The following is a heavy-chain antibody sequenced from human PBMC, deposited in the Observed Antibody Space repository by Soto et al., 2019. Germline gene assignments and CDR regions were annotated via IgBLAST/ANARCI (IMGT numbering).Heavy chain of an antibody. CDR2: IKQDGSEK. V-gene: IGHV3-7*01. D-gene: IGHD3-10*01. CDR1: GFTFSSYW. CDR3: ARDKYYYGSGSDRTDY. Sequence: GGSLRLSCVASGFTFSSYWMSWVRQAPGKGLEWVANIKQDGSEKYYVDSVKGRFTISRDNAKNSLYLQMNSLRAEDTAVYYCARDKYYYGSGSDRTDYWGQGTLVTVSS. J-gene: IGHJ4*02.